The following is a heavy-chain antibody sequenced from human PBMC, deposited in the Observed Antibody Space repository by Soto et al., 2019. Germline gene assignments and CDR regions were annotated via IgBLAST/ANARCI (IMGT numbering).Heavy chain of an antibody. Sequence: VESLKISCNGSGFTFTSYWIAWVRQMPWKGLEWMGIIYPGDSDSSYSPSFQGQVTISADKSINTAYLHWSSLKASDTAIYYCAKHEGYCSTTTCSNFDYWGQGTLVTVSS. D-gene: IGHD2-2*01. V-gene: IGHV5-51*01. CDR2: IYPGDSDS. CDR1: GFTFTSYW. CDR3: AKHEGYCSTTTCSNFDY. J-gene: IGHJ4*02.